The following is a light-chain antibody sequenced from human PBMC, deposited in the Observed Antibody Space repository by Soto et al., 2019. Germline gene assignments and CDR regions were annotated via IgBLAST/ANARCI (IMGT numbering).Light chain of an antibody. CDR2: DAS. Sequence: DIQLTQSPSTLSASVGDRVTLTCRASQSLNTRLAWYQQRPGKAPRLLIYDASSLLSGVPSRFSGSGSGTDYTLTISSLQPEDFATYYCQQYDSYPITFGQGTRLEIK. V-gene: IGKV1-5*01. CDR1: QSLNTR. CDR3: QQYDSYPIT. J-gene: IGKJ5*01.